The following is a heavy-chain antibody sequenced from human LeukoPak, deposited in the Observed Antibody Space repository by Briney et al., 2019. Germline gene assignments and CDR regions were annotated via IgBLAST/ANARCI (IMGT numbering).Heavy chain of an antibody. CDR2: IYSGGNT. D-gene: IGHD1-26*01. Sequence: PGGSLRLSCEAAGFTFPSYAMSWVRQAPGKGLEWVSVIYSGGNTYYADSVKGRFTISRDNSKNTLFLQMDSLRADDTAVYYCARGGRAGWSGSYEDSFDIWGQGTMVTVSS. CDR1: GFTFPSYA. V-gene: IGHV3-53*01. J-gene: IGHJ3*02. CDR3: ARGGRAGWSGSYEDSFDI.